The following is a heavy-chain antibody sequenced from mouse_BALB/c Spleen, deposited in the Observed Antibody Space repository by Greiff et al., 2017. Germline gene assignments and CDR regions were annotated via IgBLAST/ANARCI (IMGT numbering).Heavy chain of an antibody. CDR1: GFDFSRYW. CDR3: ARRGTMITAMDY. CDR2: INPDSSTI. V-gene: IGHV4-1*02. Sequence: DVMLVESGGGLVQPGGSLKLSCAASGFDFSRYWMSWVRQAPGKGLEWIGEINPDSSTINYTPSLKDKFIISRDNAKNTLYLQMSKVRSEDTALYYCARRGTMITAMDYWGQGTSVTVSS. J-gene: IGHJ4*01. D-gene: IGHD2-4*01.